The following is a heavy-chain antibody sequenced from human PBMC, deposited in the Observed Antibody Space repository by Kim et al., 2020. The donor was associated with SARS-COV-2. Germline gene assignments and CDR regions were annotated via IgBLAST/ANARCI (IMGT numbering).Heavy chain of an antibody. Sequence: GSLRLSCAASGFTFSSYWMHWVRQAPGKGLVWVSRINSDGSSTSYADSVKGRFTISRDNAKNTLYLQMNSLRAEDTAVYYCARARQLVLYYYGMDVWGQGTTVTVSS. CDR2: INSDGSST. D-gene: IGHD6-13*01. J-gene: IGHJ6*02. V-gene: IGHV3-74*01. CDR3: ARARQLVLYYYGMDV. CDR1: GFTFSSYW.